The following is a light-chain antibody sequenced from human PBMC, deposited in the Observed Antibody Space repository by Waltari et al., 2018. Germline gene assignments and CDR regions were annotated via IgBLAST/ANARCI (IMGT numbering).Light chain of an antibody. CDR2: DVT. CDR1: TSDVGNFNL. J-gene: IGLJ2*01. Sequence: QSALTQPASVSGSPGQSITISCTGTTSDVGNFNLVSGYQHPPGNPPQPTIYDVTKRPSGVSSRLAGSKAGNTASLTISGLQAGDEADYYCCSNAGGRTFLFGGGTKLTVL. V-gene: IGLV2-23*02. CDR3: CSNAGGRTFL.